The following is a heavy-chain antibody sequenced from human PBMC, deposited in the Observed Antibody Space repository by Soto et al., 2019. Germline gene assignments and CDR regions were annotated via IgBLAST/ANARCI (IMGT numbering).Heavy chain of an antibody. Sequence: SETLSLTWAVYGVSFSGYYWSWIRQPPGKGLEWIGEINHSGSTNYNPSLKSRVTISVDTSKNQFSLKLSSVTAADTAVYYCARVIVGYYYYMDVWGKGTTVTVSS. D-gene: IGHD2-15*01. CDR3: ARVIVGYYYYMDV. CDR2: INHSGST. CDR1: GVSFSGYY. J-gene: IGHJ6*03. V-gene: IGHV4-34*01.